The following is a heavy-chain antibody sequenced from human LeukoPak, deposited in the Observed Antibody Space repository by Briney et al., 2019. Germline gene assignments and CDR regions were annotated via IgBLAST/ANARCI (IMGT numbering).Heavy chain of an antibody. Sequence: ASVKVSCKACGYTLTSYDINWVRQATGQGLEWMGWMNPNSGNTGYAQKFQGRVTMTRNTSISTACMELSSLRSEDTAVYYCARSLVGRGWYGMGYWGQGTLVSVSS. V-gene: IGHV1-8*01. CDR1: GYTLTSYD. D-gene: IGHD6-19*01. CDR2: MNPNSGNT. CDR3: ARSLVGRGWYGMGY. J-gene: IGHJ4*02.